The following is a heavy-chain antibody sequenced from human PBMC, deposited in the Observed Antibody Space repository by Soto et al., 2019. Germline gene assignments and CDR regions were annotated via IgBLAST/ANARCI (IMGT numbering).Heavy chain of an antibody. D-gene: IGHD3-22*01. J-gene: IGHJ4*02. V-gene: IGHV4-59*01. CDR2: IYYSGST. CDR3: ARVMGLRSSGYYLDYFDY. Sequence: QVQLQESGPGLVKPSETLSLTCTVSGGSISSYYWSWIRQPPGKGLEWIGYIYYSGSTNYTPSLKSRVTISVDTSKNQFSLKLSSVTAADTAVYYCARVMGLRSSGYYLDYFDYWGQGTLVTVSS. CDR1: GGSISSYY.